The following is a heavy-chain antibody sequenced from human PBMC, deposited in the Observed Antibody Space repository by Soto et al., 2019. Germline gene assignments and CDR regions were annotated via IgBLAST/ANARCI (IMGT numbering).Heavy chain of an antibody. CDR3: ARDQTNSYYDSSGYYYGGFDY. CDR2: ISAYNGNT. Sequence: GASVKVSCKASGYTFTSYGISWVRQAPGQGLEWMGWISAYNGNTNYAQKLQGRVTMTTDTSTSTAYMYLRSLRSDDTAVYYCARDQTNSYYDSSGYYYGGFDYWGQGTLVTVSS. V-gene: IGHV1-18*01. D-gene: IGHD3-22*01. J-gene: IGHJ4*02. CDR1: GYTFTSYG.